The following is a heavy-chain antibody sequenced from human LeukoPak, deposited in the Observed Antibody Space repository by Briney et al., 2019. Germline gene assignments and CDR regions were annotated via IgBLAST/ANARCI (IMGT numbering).Heavy chain of an antibody. V-gene: IGHV3-53*01. D-gene: IGHD1-26*01. Sequence: GGSLRLSCAASGFTVNSNYMSWVRQTPGKGLEWVSTIYSSGSTYYAESMKGRFTISRENAKSSLYLQMNSLRVEDTAVYYCAGSIVGAPFGYYYYMDVWGKGTMVTVSS. CDR1: GFTVNSNY. J-gene: IGHJ6*03. CDR3: AGSIVGAPFGYYYYMDV. CDR2: IYSSGST.